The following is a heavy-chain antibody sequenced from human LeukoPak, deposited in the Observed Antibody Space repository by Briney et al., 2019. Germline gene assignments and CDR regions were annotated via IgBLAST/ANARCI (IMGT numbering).Heavy chain of an antibody. CDR2: MNPNSGNT. V-gene: IGHV1-8*03. CDR3: ARGPDTILYAFDI. J-gene: IGHJ3*02. Sequence: ASVKVSCKASGYTFTSYDINWVRQATGQGLEWMGWMNPNSGNTGYAQKFQGRVTITRNTSISTAYMELSSLRSEDTAAYYCARGPDTILYAFDIWGQGTMVTVSS. D-gene: IGHD3-3*01. CDR1: GYTFTSYD.